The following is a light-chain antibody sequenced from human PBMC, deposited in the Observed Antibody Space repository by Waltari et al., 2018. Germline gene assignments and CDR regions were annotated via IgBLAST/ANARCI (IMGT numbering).Light chain of an antibody. CDR3: QLRSNWPPLFT. V-gene: IGKV3-11*01. CDR2: DAS. Sequence: EIVLTQSPASLSLSPGARATISCRASQSVGSYLAWYQQKPGQAPRLLIYDASNRATGIPARFSGSGSGTDFTLTISSLEPEDFAVYYCQLRSNWPPLFTFGPGTNVDIK. CDR1: QSVGSY. J-gene: IGKJ3*01.